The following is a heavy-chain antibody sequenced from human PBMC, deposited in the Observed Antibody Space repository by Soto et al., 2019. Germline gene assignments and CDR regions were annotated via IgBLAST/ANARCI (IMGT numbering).Heavy chain of an antibody. V-gene: IGHV1-69*13. J-gene: IGHJ5*02. CDR3: ARSDRITIFGVVINWFDP. Sequence: GASVKVSCKASGGTFSSYAISWVRQAPGQGLEWMGGIIPIFGTANYAQKFQGRVTITADESTSTAYMELSSLRSEDTAVYYCARSDRITIFGVVINWFDPWGQGTLVTVSS. CDR1: GGTFSSYA. D-gene: IGHD3-3*01. CDR2: IIPIFGTA.